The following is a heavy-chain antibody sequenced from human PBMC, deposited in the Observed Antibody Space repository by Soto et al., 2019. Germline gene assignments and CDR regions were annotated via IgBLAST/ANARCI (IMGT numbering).Heavy chain of an antibody. CDR3: VPRGIRGVDWFDP. D-gene: IGHD3-10*01. J-gene: IGHJ5*02. CDR2: VTNSGGTT. V-gene: IGHV3-23*01. Sequence: EVQLLESGGGLVQPGGSLRLSCAASGFTFSNYALTWVRQAPGKGLEWVSSVTNSGGTTLYADSVKGRFTIARDNSKNTLYLQMNSLRAEDTAVYYCVPRGIRGVDWFDPWGQGTLVTVSS. CDR1: GFTFSNYA.